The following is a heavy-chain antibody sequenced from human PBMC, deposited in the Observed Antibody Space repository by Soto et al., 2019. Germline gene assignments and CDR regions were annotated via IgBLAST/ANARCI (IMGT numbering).Heavy chain of an antibody. V-gene: IGHV6-1*01. CDR2: TYYRSKWYN. J-gene: IGHJ3*02. Sequence: PSQTLSLTCAISGDSVSINSAAWNWIRQSPSRGLEWLGRTYYRSKWYNDYAVSVKSRITINPDTSKNQFSLQLNSVTPEDTAVYYCARGTCSGGSCYSGDAFDIWGQGTMVTVSS. CDR1: GDSVSINSAA. CDR3: ARGTCSGGSCYSGDAFDI. D-gene: IGHD2-15*01.